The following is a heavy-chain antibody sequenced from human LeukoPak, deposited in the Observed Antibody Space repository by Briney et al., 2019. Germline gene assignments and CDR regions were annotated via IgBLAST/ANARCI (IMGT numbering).Heavy chain of an antibody. J-gene: IGHJ5*02. CDR3: ALITMFRGVYNWFDP. Sequence: ASVTVSFKGSGYTFTSYDINEVGQAAGQGGEGMGWMNPISRNPGYPQKFQRRLTMTTNPSISPAYMELSSLRSEDTAVYYCALITMFRGVYNWFDPWGQGTLVTVSS. CDR1: GYTFTSYD. D-gene: IGHD3-10*01. V-gene: IGHV1-8*01. CDR2: MNPISRNP.